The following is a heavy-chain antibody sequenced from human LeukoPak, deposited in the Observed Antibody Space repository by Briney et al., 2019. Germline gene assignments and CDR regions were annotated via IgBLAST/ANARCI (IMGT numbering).Heavy chain of an antibody. Sequence: GGSLRLSCAASGFTVSSNCMSWVRQAPGKGLEWVSVIYSGGSTYYADSVKGRFTISRDNSKNTLYLQMNSLRAEDTAVYYCARVPSIAARRGVYYHGMDVWGQGTTVTVSS. CDR1: GFTVSSNC. J-gene: IGHJ6*02. CDR3: ARVPSIAARRGVYYHGMDV. CDR2: IYSGGST. D-gene: IGHD6-6*01. V-gene: IGHV3-53*01.